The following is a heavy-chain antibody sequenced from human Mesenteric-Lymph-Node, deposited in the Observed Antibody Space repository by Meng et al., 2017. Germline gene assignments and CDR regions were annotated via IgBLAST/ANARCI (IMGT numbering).Heavy chain of an antibody. Sequence: SETLSLTCTVSGGSISSGSYYWSWLRQSPGKGLEWIGQINHSGTISYNPSLKSRVTISVDTSNNQFALKLSSVTAADTAVYYCARGHDRINLWLPVFWGQGTLVTVSS. D-gene: IGHD3-10*01. CDR3: ARGHDRINLWLPVF. J-gene: IGHJ4*02. V-gene: IGHV4-39*06. CDR1: GGSISSGSYY. CDR2: INHSGTI.